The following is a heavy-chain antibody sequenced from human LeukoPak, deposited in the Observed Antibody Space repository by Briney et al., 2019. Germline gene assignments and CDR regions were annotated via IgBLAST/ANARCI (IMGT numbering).Heavy chain of an antibody. D-gene: IGHD3-3*01. V-gene: IGHV3-21*03. J-gene: IGHJ4*02. CDR1: GFTFSSYS. Sequence: GGSLRLSCAASGFTFSSYSMNWVRQAPGKGLEWVSCISSSSSYIYYADSVKGRFTISRDNAKNSLYLQMNSLKTEDTAVYYCTTDPDVLRFLEWLYFDYWGQGTLVTVSS. CDR3: TTDPDVLRFLEWLYFDY. CDR2: ISSSSSYI.